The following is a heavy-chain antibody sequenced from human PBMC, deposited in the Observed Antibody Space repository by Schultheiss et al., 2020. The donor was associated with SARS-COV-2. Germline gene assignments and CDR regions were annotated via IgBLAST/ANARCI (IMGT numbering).Heavy chain of an antibody. CDR1: GFTFSNYP. J-gene: IGHJ4*02. D-gene: IGHD6-19*01. V-gene: IGHV3-30*07. Sequence: GGSLRLSCAASGFTFSNYPMYWVRQAPGKGLEWVAVMSYDGSNRYYADSVKGRFSISRDNSENTLYLQMNSLRAEDTAVYYCAKDYSSGWYAPVDYWGQGTLVTVSS. CDR2: MSYDGSNR. CDR3: AKDYSSGWYAPVDY.